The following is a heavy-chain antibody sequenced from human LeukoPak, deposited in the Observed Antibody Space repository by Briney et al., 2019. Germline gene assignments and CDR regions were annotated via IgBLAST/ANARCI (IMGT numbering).Heavy chain of an antibody. V-gene: IGHV3-11*01. CDR2: ISSSGSTI. J-gene: IGHJ4*02. CDR3: ARAVRGVIRSWSPFDY. D-gene: IGHD3-10*01. CDR1: GFTFSDYY. Sequence: PGGSLRLSCAASGFTFSDYYMSWIRQAPGKGLEWVSYISSSGSTIYYADSVKGRFTISRDNAKNSLYLQMNSLRAEDTAVYYCARAVRGVIRSWSPFDYWGQGTLVTVSS.